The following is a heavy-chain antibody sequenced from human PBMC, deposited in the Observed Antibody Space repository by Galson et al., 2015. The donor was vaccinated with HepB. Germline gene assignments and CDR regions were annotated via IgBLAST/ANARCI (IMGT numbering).Heavy chain of an antibody. V-gene: IGHV1-69*13. Sequence: SVKVSCKASGGTFSSYAISWVRQAPGQGLEWMGGIIPIFGTANYAQKFQGRVTITADESTSTAYMELSSLRSEDTAAYYCARAGYCGGDCYSEGPGAFDIWGQGTMVTVSS. CDR1: GGTFSSYA. CDR2: IIPIFGTA. J-gene: IGHJ3*02. CDR3: ARAGYCGGDCYSEGPGAFDI. D-gene: IGHD2-21*02.